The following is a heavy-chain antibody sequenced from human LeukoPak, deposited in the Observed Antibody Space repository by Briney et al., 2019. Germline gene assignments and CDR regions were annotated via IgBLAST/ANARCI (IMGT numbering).Heavy chain of an antibody. D-gene: IGHD2-15*01. CDR1: GYIFTGYY. J-gene: IGHJ5*02. CDR2: INPNSGGT. V-gene: IGHV1-2*04. Sequence: ASVKVSCTASGYIFTGYYMHWVRQAPGQGLEWMGWINPNSGGTNYAQKFQGWVTMTRDTSISTAYMELSRLRSDDTAVYYCAREGGGSGGWFDPWGQGTLVTVSS. CDR3: AREGGGSGGWFDP.